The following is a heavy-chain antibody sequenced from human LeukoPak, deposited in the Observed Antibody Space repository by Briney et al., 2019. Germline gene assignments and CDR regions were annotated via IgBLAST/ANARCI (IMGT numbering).Heavy chain of an antibody. J-gene: IGHJ5*02. CDR2: IYYSGST. CDR3: AREVVAVTSWFDP. CDR1: GGSISSYY. V-gene: IGHV4-59*01. Sequence: SETLSLTCTVSGGSISSYYWSWIRQPPGKGLEWIGYIYYSGSTNYNPSLKSRVTISVDTSKNQFSLKLSSVTAADTAVYYCAREVVAVTSWFDPWGQGTLVTVSS. D-gene: IGHD2-15*01.